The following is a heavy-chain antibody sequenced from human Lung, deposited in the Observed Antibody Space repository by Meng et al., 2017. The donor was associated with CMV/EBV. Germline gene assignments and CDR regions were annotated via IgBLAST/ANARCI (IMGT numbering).Heavy chain of an antibody. J-gene: IGHJ4*02. CDR3: SKVITN. CDR1: GSTFDDYT. CDR2: ISWDGAST. Sequence: GGSLRPSCAASGSTFDDYTMHWVRQVPGKGLEWVSLISWDGASTNYADSVKGRFTISRDNDKNSLFLQMNNLRSEDTALYYCSKVITNWGQGTLVTVSS. D-gene: IGHD1/OR15-1a*01. V-gene: IGHV3-43*01.